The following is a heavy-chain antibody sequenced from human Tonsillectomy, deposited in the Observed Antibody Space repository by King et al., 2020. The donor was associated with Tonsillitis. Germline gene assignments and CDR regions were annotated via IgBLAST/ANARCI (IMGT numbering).Heavy chain of an antibody. CDR2: ISGEGGST. V-gene: IGHV3-43*02. D-gene: IGHD4-23*01. J-gene: IGHJ3*02. CDR3: AKAPGRWLHDGFDI. Sequence: VQLVESGGGVVQPGGSLRLSCAASGFTFDDYAMHWVRQAPGKGLEWVSLISGEGGSTYYEDSVKGRIIISRDNSKNSLYLQMNSLRTEDTALYYCAKAPGRWLHDGFDIWGQGTRVAVSS. CDR1: GFTFDDYA.